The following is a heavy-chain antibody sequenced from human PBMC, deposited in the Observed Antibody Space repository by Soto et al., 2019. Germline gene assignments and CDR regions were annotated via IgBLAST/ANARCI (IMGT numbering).Heavy chain of an antibody. CDR2: IYYSGNT. CDR1: GVSISRSSYY. J-gene: IGHJ4*02. CDR3: ARRITRPERFDY. Sequence: SETLSLTCTVSGVSISRSSYYWLWIRQPPGKGLEWIGNIYYSGNTYYNPSLQSRVTISVDTSKNHFSPKLTSATAADTAVYYCARRITRPERFDYWGQGALVTVSS. D-gene: IGHD1-20*01. V-gene: IGHV4-39*02.